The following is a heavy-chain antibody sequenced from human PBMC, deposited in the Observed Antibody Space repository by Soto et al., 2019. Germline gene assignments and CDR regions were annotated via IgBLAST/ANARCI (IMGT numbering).Heavy chain of an antibody. D-gene: IGHD2-2*01. V-gene: IGHV3-53*01. CDR2: IYSGNST. Sequence: PGGSLRLSCAASGFTVSINYMTWVRQAPGEGLEWVSVIYSGNSTNYADSVKGRFTISRDNSKNTLYLQMNSLRVENTAVYYCARGYCSSTRCPYAMDVWGRGTTVTVSS. J-gene: IGHJ6*02. CDR3: ARGYCSSTRCPYAMDV. CDR1: GFTVSINY.